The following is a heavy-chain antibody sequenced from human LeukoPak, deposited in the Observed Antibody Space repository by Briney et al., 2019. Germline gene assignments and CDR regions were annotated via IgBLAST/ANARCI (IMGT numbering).Heavy chain of an antibody. J-gene: IGHJ4*02. V-gene: IGHV4-59*12. CDR1: GGSISSYY. Sequence: PSETLSLTCTVSGGSISSYYWSWIRQPPGKGLEWIGYIYYSGSTYYNPSLKSRVTISADTSKNQFSLNLSSVTAADTAVYYCARDLNYGGNSGFDYWGQGTLVTVSS. CDR2: IYYSGST. CDR3: ARDLNYGGNSGFDY. D-gene: IGHD4-23*01.